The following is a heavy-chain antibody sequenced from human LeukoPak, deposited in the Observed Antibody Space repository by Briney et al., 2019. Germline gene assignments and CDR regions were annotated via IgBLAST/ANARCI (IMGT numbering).Heavy chain of an antibody. CDR1: GLHFSGTA. J-gene: IGHJ5*02. CDR3: AKDGAQYSSGPECDP. Sequence: GGSLRLSCAASGLHFSGTAMSWVRQAPGKGLEWVSAISHDGMNAYYADSVKGRFTVSRDNSKKTVSLEMSSLTAADTGVYYCAKDGAQYSSGPECDPRGQGALVTVSP. V-gene: IGHV3-23*01. CDR2: ISHDGMNA. D-gene: IGHD6-19*01.